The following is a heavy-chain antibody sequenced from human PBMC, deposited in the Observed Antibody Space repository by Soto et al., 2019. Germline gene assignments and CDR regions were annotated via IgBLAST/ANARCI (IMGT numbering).Heavy chain of an antibody. Sequence: QVQLEQTGAEVKKPGSSVTVSCKASGGTFGNSAISWVRQAPGQGLEWMGGIIPIFPTPDYAQKFQGRVTISANESTTTPYTQVTGLISEAPHLYCCSRHKVRQHLRGNYDYTIADWGLGTTVTVSS. CDR2: IIPIFPTP. CDR3: SRHKVRQHLRGNYDYTIAD. CDR1: GGTFGNSA. J-gene: IGHJ6*02. D-gene: IGHD3-16*01. V-gene: IGHV1-69*12.